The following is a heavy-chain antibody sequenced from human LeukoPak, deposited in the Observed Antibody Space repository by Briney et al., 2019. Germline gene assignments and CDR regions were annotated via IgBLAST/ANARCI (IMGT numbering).Heavy chain of an antibody. J-gene: IGHJ3*02. CDR3: ARVGPVEMATIDAFDI. Sequence: SETLSLTCTVSGGSFSSYYWSWVRQPPGKGLEWIGYIYYSGGTNYNPSLKSRVTISVDTSKNHFSLKLSSVTAADTAVYYCARVGPVEMATIDAFDIWGQGTMVTVSS. CDR1: GGSFSSYY. V-gene: IGHV4-59*01. CDR2: IYYSGGT. D-gene: IGHD5-24*01.